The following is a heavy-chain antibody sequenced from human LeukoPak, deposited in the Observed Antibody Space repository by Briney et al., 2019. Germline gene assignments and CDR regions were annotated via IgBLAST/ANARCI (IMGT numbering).Heavy chain of an antibody. V-gene: IGHV4-39*07. Sequence: PSETLSLTCTVSGGSISSSSYYWGWIRQPPGKGLEWIGSIYYSGSTYYNPSLKSRVTISVDTSKNQFSLKLSSVTAADTAVYYCATQKPANWFDPWGQGTLVTVSS. CDR1: GGSISSSSYY. CDR3: ATQKPANWFDP. D-gene: IGHD1-14*01. J-gene: IGHJ5*02. CDR2: IYYSGST.